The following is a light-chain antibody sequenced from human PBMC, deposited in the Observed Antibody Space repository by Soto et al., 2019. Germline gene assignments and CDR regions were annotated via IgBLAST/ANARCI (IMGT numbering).Light chain of an antibody. V-gene: IGLV2-14*01. CDR2: EVS. CDR3: SSYTSSSTYV. CDR1: SSDVGGYNY. Sequence: QSALTQPASVSGSPGQSITISCTGTSSDVGGYNYVSWYQQHPGKAPKLMIYEVSKRTSGVSNRFSGSKSGNTASLTISGLQAEDEADYYCSSYTSSSTYVFGTGTKLTVL. J-gene: IGLJ1*01.